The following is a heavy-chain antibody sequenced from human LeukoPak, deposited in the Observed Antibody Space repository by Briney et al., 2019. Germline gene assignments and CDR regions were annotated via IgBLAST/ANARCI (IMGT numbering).Heavy chain of an antibody. CDR1: GFTVSSNY. D-gene: IGHD5-18*01. CDR2: IYSGGST. Sequence: GGSLRLSCAASGFTVSSNYMSWVRQAPGKGLEWVSVIYSGGSTYYADSVKGRFTISRDNSKNTLYLQMNSPRAEDTAVYYCARGYSYGYGLDYWGQGTLVTVSS. J-gene: IGHJ4*02. CDR3: ARGYSYGYGLDY. V-gene: IGHV3-53*01.